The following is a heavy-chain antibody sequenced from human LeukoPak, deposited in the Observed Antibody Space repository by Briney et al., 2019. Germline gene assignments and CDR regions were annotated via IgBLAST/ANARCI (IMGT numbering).Heavy chain of an antibody. CDR3: ARVQAVGVPVAIDAYYSYGMDV. CDR2: FIPMVGVE. J-gene: IGHJ6*02. Sequence: SVTVSCRASGGTFSRNAISWVRQAPGQGLEWMGRFIPMVGVETYAQSFQGRVTITADRSTSTAYMELSSLRSEDTAVYYCARVQAVGVPVAIDAYYSYGMDVWGQGTAVTVSS. D-gene: IGHD2-15*01. V-gene: IGHV1-69*04. CDR1: GGTFSRNA.